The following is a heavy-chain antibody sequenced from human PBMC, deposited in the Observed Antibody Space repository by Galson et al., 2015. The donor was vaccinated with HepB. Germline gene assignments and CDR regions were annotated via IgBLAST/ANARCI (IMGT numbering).Heavy chain of an antibody. Sequence: SLRLSCAASGFSFSTYGMHWVRQAPGKGLEWVAVISNDGSNKYYGDSVKGRFTISRDNSKNTLYLQMNSLRAEDTAVYYCAKDNTDSSGYYQVFEYWGQGTLVTVSS. D-gene: IGHD3-22*01. J-gene: IGHJ4*02. CDR2: ISNDGSNK. CDR3: AKDNTDSSGYYQVFEY. V-gene: IGHV3-30*18. CDR1: GFSFSTYG.